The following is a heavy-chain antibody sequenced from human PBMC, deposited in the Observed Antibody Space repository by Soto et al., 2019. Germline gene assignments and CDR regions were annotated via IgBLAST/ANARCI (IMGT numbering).Heavy chain of an antibody. CDR3: VRVPPNARFKVFR. V-gene: IGHV1-69*01. CDR1: GGTFSGTA. Sequence: QVQLVQSGPEMKKPGSSVKVSCKISGGTFSGTAINWVRQAPGQGHEWVGGIIPVFATTHYPQKFQGRVTITADASTNTVYLELNRLRSDDTAVYHCVRVPPNARFKVFRWGQGNRVTVSS. CDR2: IIPVFATT. J-gene: IGHJ1*01. D-gene: IGHD2-2*01.